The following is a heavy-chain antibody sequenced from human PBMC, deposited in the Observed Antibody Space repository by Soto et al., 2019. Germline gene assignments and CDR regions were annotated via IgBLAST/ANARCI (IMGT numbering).Heavy chain of an antibody. V-gene: IGHV4-39*01. CDR3: ARLASDTTTTYYDILTGYPTRASWFDP. CDR1: GGSISSSSYY. CDR2: IYYSGST. J-gene: IGHJ5*02. Sequence: QLQLQESGPGLVKPSETLSLTCTVSGGSISSSSYYWGWIRQPPGKGLEWIGSIYYSGSTYYNPSRKSRVTISVDTSKNQFSLKLSSVTAADTAVYYCARLASDTTTTYYDILTGYPTRASWFDPWGQGTLVTVSS. D-gene: IGHD3-9*01.